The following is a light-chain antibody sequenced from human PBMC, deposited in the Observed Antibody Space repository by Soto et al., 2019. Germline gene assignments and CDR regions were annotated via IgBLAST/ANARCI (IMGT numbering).Light chain of an antibody. J-gene: IGKJ1*01. CDR1: QSVSSSY. V-gene: IGKV3-20*01. CDR2: GAS. Sequence: EIVLTQSPGTLSLSPCERATLSWRASQSVSSSYLAWYQQKPGQAPRLLIYGASTRAADVPARFSGGGSGTEFTLTISSLQSEDFAEYYCQQYGSSGTFGQGTKVDIK. CDR3: QQYGSSGT.